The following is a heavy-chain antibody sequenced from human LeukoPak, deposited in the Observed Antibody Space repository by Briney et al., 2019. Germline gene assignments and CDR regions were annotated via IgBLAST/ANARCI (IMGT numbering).Heavy chain of an antibody. J-gene: IGHJ4*02. CDR3: AASSGVTLGRF. D-gene: IGHD3-16*01. V-gene: IGHV4-31*03. CDR2: IYYTGIT. Sequence: SLQTLSLTCTVSGGSISSGAFYNNWIRQRPGKGLEWIGYIYYTGITSYNPSLKSRATMSVDTFMNQASLKLSSLTAADTAVYYCAASSGVTLGRFWGQGTLVTVSS. CDR1: GGSISSGAFY.